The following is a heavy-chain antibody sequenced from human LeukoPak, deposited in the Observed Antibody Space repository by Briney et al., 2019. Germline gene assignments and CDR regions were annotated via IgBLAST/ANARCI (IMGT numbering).Heavy chain of an antibody. CDR3: ARPPRDDSSAYYSAFDI. D-gene: IGHD3-22*01. V-gene: IGHV5-51*01. CDR2: IYPGDSDT. J-gene: IGHJ3*02. CDR1: GYSFTSYW. Sequence: GESLKISCKGSGYSFTSYWIGWVRQLPGKGLEWMGIIYPGDSDTRYSPSFQGQVTISADKSISTAYLQWSSLKASDTAMYYCARPPRDDSSAYYSAFDIWGQGTMVTVSS.